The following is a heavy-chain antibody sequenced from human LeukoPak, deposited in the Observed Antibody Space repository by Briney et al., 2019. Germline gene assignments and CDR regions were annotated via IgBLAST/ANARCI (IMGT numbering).Heavy chain of an antibody. V-gene: IGHV3-53*01. CDR1: GFTVSSNY. J-gene: IGHJ4*02. D-gene: IGHD6-19*01. Sequence: GGSLRLSCTASGFTVSSNYMSWVRQAPGKGLEWVSVIYSGGTTYYADSVKGRFTISRDNSKNTLFLQMNSLRAEDTAVYYCAARNSNGWYWDYWGQGTLVTVSS. CDR2: IYSGGTT. CDR3: AARNSNGWYWDY.